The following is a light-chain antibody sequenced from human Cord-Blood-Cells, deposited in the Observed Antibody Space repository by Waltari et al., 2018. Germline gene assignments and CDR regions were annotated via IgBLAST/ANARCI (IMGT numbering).Light chain of an antibody. CDR3: QQYNSYWT. CDR1: QSISSW. V-gene: IGKV1-5*01. CDR2: DAS. Sequence: DIQMNQSPSTLPASVGDRVTITCRASQSISSWLAWYQQKPGKAPKLLIYDASSLESGVPSRFSGSGSGTEFTLTISSLQPDDFATYYCQQYNSYWTFGQGTKVEIK. J-gene: IGKJ1*01.